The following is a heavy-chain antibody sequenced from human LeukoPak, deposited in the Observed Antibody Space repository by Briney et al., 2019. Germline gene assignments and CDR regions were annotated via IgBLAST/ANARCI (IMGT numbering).Heavy chain of an antibody. CDR2: IIPILGIA. CDR1: GGTFSSYA. D-gene: IGHD2-21*02. J-gene: IGHJ5*02. Sequence: SVTVSCKASGGTFSSYAISWVRQAPGQGLEWMGRIIPILGIANYAQKFQGRVTITADKSTSTAYMELSSLRSEDTVVYYCARAYCGGDCYSDLREFDPWGQGTLVTVSS. CDR3: ARAYCGGDCYSDLREFDP. V-gene: IGHV1-69*10.